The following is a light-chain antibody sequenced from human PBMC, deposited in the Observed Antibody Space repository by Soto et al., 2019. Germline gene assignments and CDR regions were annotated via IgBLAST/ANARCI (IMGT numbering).Light chain of an antibody. Sequence: DVQMTQSPSTLSAVVGDRVTSTCRASQSVNSWLAWYQQRPGKAPKLLIYDASTLESGVPSRFSGSGSGTEFTLTISSLQPEDFATYYCQQSYSTPPITFGQGTRLEIK. V-gene: IGKV1-5*01. CDR2: DAS. CDR3: QQSYSTPPIT. CDR1: QSVNSW. J-gene: IGKJ5*01.